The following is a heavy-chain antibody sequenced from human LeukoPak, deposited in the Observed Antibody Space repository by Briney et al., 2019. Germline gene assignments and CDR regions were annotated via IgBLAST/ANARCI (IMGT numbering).Heavy chain of an antibody. CDR2: IYYSGST. V-gene: IGHV4-39*01. J-gene: IGHJ5*02. CDR1: GGSISSSSYY. D-gene: IGHD1-26*01. CDR3: ARGRVGATTTWFDP. Sequence: PSETLSLTCTVSGGSISSSSYYWGWIRQPPGKGLEWIGSIYYSGSTYYNPSLKSRVTISVDTSKNQFSLKLSSVTAADTAVYYCARGRVGATTTWFDPWGQGTLVTVSS.